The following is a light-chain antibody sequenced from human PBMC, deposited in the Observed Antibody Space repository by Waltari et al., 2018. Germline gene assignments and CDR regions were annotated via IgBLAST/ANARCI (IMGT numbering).Light chain of an antibody. J-gene: IGLJ3*02. CDR3: NSYAGSSSWV. V-gene: IGLV2-14*01. Sequence: QSALTQPASVSGSPGQSITISCTGTSSDVGFYNYVSWYQQHPGKAPKLMIYDVSDRPSGGSHRFAGSKSGNTASLAISGLQVEDEADYYCNSYAGSSSWVFGGGTKLTVL. CDR1: SSDVGFYNY. CDR2: DVS.